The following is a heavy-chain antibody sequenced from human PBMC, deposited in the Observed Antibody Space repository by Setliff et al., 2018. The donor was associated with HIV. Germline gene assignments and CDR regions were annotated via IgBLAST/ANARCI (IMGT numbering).Heavy chain of an antibody. Sequence: VKVSCKASGYTFTSSGITWVRQAPGQGLEWMGWIGTYNGDTNYAQKLQDRVTMTTDTSTSTAYMELRSLRSDDTAVYYCARILVGVDDAFDIWGQGTMVTVSS. CDR1: GYTFTSSG. CDR2: IGTYNGDT. CDR3: ARILVGVDDAFDI. V-gene: IGHV1-18*01. D-gene: IGHD1-26*01. J-gene: IGHJ3*02.